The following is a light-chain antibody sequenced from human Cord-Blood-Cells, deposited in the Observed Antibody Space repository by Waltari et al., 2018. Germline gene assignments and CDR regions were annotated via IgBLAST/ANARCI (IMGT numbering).Light chain of an antibody. CDR3: QSADSSGTYWV. CDR1: ALPKQY. V-gene: IGLV3-25*02. J-gene: IGLJ3*02. CDR2: KDS. Sequence: SYELTQPPSVSVSPGQTARITCSGDALPKQYAYWYQQKPGQAPVLVIYKDSERPSGIPERCSGSSSGTTVTLTISGVQAEDEADYYGQSADSSGTYWVFGGGTKLTVL.